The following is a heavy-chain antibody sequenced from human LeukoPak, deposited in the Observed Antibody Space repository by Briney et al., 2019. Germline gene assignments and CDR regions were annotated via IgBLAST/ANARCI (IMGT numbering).Heavy chain of an antibody. CDR2: IAYDGSNE. Sequence: GGSLRLSCVVSGFTFTDYGMHWARQAPGKGLDWVASIAYDGSNENYAESVKGRFTISRDNSKNTLYMQLNSLRAEDTAVYCCARPSGSVTIFGVVDYFDYWGQGSLVTVSS. J-gene: IGHJ4*02. V-gene: IGHV3-30*04. CDR3: ARPSGSVTIFGVVDYFDY. CDR1: GFTFTDYG. D-gene: IGHD3-3*01.